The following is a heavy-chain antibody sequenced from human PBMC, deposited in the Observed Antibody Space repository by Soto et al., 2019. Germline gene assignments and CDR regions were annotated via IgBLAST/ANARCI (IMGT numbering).Heavy chain of an antibody. D-gene: IGHD3-3*02. CDR3: ATGPISIPESQRWNAFDS. CDR2: ISFSGSTT. CDR1: GFTFSTYA. J-gene: IGHJ3*02. Sequence: GGSLRLSCAASGFTFSTYAMTWVRQAPGKGLEWVSGISFSGSTTYYADSVKGRFTISRDSSKNTLYLQMNSLRAEDTAVYYGATGPISIPESQRWNAFDSWGE. V-gene: IGHV3-23*01.